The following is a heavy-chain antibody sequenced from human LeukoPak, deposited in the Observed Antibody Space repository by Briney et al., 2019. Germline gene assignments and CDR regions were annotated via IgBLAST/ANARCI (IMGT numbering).Heavy chain of an antibody. J-gene: IGHJ5*02. D-gene: IGHD6-13*01. CDR2: IYPGDSDT. V-gene: IGHV5-51*01. Sequence: GESLKISCKGSGYSFTSYWIGWVRQMPGKGLEWMGIIYPGDSDTRYSPSFQGQVTISADKSISTAYLQWSSLKASDTAMYYCARGVVEWQQLIVWFDPWGQGTLVTVSS. CDR3: ARGVVEWQQLIVWFDP. CDR1: GYSFTSYW.